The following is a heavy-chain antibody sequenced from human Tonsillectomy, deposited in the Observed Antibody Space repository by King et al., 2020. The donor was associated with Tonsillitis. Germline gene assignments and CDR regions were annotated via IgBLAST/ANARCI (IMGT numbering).Heavy chain of an antibody. J-gene: IGHJ4*02. CDR1: GFTFSSDA. D-gene: IGHD5-24*01. V-gene: IGHV3-64D*06. CDR2: ISSNGGST. Sequence: VQLVESGGGLVPPGGSLRLSCSASGFTFSSDAMHWVRQAPGKGLANVSAISSNGGSTYYADSLKGRFNISRDNSKNTLYLQMSSLRAEDTAVYYCVKDLRRQFGGGFDYWGQGTLVTVSS. CDR3: VKDLRRQFGGGFDY.